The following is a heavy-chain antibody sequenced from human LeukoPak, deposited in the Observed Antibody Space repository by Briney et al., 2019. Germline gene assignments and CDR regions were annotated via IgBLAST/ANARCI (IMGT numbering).Heavy chain of an antibody. CDR2: IYYSGST. Sequence: SETLSLTCTVSGGSISSGDYYWSWIRQPPGKGLEWIGYIYYSGSTYYNPSLKSRVTISVDTSKNQFSLKLSSVTAADTAVYYCARERSTSCYDIWGQGTMGTVSS. D-gene: IGHD2-2*01. CDR1: GGSISSGDYY. V-gene: IGHV4-30-4*08. CDR3: ARERSTSCYDI. J-gene: IGHJ3*02.